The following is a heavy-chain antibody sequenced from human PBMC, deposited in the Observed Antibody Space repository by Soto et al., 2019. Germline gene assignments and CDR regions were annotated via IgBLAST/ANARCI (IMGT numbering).Heavy chain of an antibody. D-gene: IGHD2-15*01. CDR1: GFTFSSYA. Sequence: QVQLVESGGGVVQPGRSLRLSCAASGFTFSSYAMYWVRQPPGKGLEWVAEIWYDGDNKYYADSVKGRFTISRDNSANTVLLQMDSLRAEDAAVYCGAREYALAVVLPGYWGQGTLVTVSS. J-gene: IGHJ4*02. V-gene: IGHV3-33*01. CDR3: AREYALAVVLPGY. CDR2: IWYDGDNK.